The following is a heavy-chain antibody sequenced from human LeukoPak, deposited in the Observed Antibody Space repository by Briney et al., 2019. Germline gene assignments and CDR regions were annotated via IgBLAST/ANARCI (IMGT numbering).Heavy chain of an antibody. CDR3: ARDNPPDY. CDR2: IKQDGSEK. CDR1: GFTFSSSW. V-gene: IGHV3-7*03. J-gene: IGHJ4*02. Sequence: GGSLRLSCVASGFTFSSSWMSWVRQAPGKGLEWVANIKQDGSEKSYVESVRGRFTISRDNAENSLYLQLNSLRAEDTALYYCARDNPPDYWGQGTLVTVSP.